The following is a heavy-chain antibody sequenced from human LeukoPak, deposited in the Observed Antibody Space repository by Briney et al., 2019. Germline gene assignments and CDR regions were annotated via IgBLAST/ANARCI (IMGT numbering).Heavy chain of an antibody. CDR2: IRYDGSNK. V-gene: IGHV3-30*02. J-gene: IGHJ4*02. Sequence: GGSLRLSCAASGFTFSSYGMHWVRQAPGKGLEWVAFIRYDGSNKYYADSVKGRFTISRDNSKNTLYLQMNSLRAEDTAVYYCAKDGDSSGYYHLFDYWGQGTLVTVSS. D-gene: IGHD3-22*01. CDR1: GFTFSSYG. CDR3: AKDGDSSGYYHLFDY.